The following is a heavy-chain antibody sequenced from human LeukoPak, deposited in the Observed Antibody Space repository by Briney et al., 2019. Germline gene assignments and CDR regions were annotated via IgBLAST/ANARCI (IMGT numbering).Heavy chain of an antibody. J-gene: IGHJ4*02. V-gene: IGHV3-20*04. CDR3: ARAAYYYGSGSCYNFDY. CDR2: INWNGGST. Sequence: GGSLRLSCAASGFTFDDYGMSWVRQAPGKGLEWVSGINWNGGSTGYADSVKGRFTISRDNAKNSLYLQMNSLRAEDTALYYCARAAYYYGSGSCYNFDYWGQGTLVTVSS. CDR1: GFTFDDYG. D-gene: IGHD3-10*01.